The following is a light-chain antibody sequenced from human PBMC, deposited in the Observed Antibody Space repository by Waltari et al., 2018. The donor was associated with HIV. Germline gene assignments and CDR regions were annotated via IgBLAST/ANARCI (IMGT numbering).Light chain of an antibody. V-gene: IGKV1-39*01. Sequence: DIQMTQSPPSLSASVGDRVTITCRASQSISSHLNWYQQKPGKAPKLLISVASNLQSGVPSRFSGSGSGTDFTLTISSLQPEDFATYYCQQSYSTPLTFGGGTKVEIK. J-gene: IGKJ4*01. CDR2: VAS. CDR1: QSISSH. CDR3: QQSYSTPLT.